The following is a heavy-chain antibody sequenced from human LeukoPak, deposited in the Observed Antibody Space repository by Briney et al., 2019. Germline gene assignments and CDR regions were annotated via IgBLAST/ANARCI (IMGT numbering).Heavy chain of an antibody. D-gene: IGHD4-23*01. CDR1: GFTFTSSA. Sequence: SVKVSCKASGFTFTSSAMQWVRQARGQRLEWIGWIVVGSGNTNYAQKFQERVTITRDMSTSTAYMELSSLRSEDTAVYYCARTVTYPPPYYMDVWGKGTTVTVSS. J-gene: IGHJ6*03. CDR3: ARTVTYPPPYYMDV. CDR2: IVVGSGNT. V-gene: IGHV1-58*02.